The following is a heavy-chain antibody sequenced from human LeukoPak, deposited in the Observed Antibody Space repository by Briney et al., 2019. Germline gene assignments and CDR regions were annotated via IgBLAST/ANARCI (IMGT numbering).Heavy chain of an antibody. CDR1: GGSFSGYY. V-gene: IGHV4-34*01. J-gene: IGHJ4*02. CDR2: INHSGST. CDR3: ARHHPFWSGRHDY. D-gene: IGHD3-3*01. Sequence: PSETLSLTCAVYGGSFSGYYWSWIRQPPGKGLEWIGEINHSGSTNYNPSLKSRVTISVDTSKNQFSLKLSSVTAADTAVYYCARHHPFWSGRHDYWGQGTLVTVSS.